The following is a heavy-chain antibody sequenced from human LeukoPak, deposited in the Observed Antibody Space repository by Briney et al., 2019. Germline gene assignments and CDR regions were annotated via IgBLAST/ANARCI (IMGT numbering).Heavy chain of an antibody. V-gene: IGHV1-2*02. CDR2: INPNSGGT. Sequence: GRSLRLSCAASGFTFSSYAMHWVRQAPGQGLEWMGWINPNSGGTNYAQKFQGRVTMTRDTSISTAYMELSRLRSDDTAVYYCASNPYLGGDPAGLDYWGQGTLVTVSS. CDR1: GFTFSSYA. J-gene: IGHJ4*02. D-gene: IGHD3-16*01. CDR3: ASNPYLGGDPAGLDY.